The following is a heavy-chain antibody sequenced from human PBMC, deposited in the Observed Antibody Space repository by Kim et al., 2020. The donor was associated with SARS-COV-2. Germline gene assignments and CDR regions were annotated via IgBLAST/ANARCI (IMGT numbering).Heavy chain of an antibody. CDR2: ISAYNGNT. Sequence: ASVKVSCKASGYTFTSYGISWVRQAPGQGLEWMGWISAYNGNTNYAQKLQGRVTMTTDTSTSTAYMELRSLRSDDTAVYYCARDRRDQWLVHRVYFQHWGQGTLVTVSS. CDR1: GYTFTSYG. J-gene: IGHJ1*01. CDR3: ARDRRDQWLVHRVYFQH. D-gene: IGHD6-19*01. V-gene: IGHV1-18*01.